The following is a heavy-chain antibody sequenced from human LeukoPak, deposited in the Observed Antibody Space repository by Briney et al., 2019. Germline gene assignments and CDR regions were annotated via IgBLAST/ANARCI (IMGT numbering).Heavy chain of an antibody. D-gene: IGHD3-3*01. V-gene: IGHV3-23*01. J-gene: IGHJ4*02. CDR1: EFTFSSYA. Sequence: GGSLRLSCAASEFTFSSYAMSWVRQAPGKGLEWVSAISGSGGSTYYADSAKGRFTISRDNPKNTLYLQMNSLRAEDTAVYYCAKTGFNYDPYYFDYWGQGTLVTVSS. CDR2: ISGSGGST. CDR3: AKTGFNYDPYYFDY.